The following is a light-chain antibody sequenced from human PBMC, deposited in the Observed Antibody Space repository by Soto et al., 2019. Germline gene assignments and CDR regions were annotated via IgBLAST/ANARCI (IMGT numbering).Light chain of an antibody. J-gene: IGKJ1*01. Sequence: DIVMTQSPFFLPVTLGQSASISCRSSQSLVYSDGITYLNWFHQRPGQSPRRLIYKVSNRDPGVPDRFGGSGSGTDFTLKISRVEAEDVGIYYCMQGSYWPWTLGQGTKVEVK. V-gene: IGKV2-30*01. CDR3: MQGSYWPWT. CDR2: KVS. CDR1: QSLVYSDGITY.